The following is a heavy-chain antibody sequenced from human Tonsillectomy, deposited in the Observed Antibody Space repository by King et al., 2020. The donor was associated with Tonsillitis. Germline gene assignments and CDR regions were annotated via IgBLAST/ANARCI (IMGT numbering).Heavy chain of an antibody. J-gene: IGHJ4*02. CDR2: INNSGST. D-gene: IGHD4-23*01. CDR3: ARGRMGRRWRPLDY. CDR1: GGSFSGYY. V-gene: IGHV4-34*01. Sequence: VQLQQWGAGLLKPSEPLSLTCAVYGGSFSGYYWNWIRQPPGKGLEWIGEINNSGSTNYNPSLKSRVTILVDTSKNQFCLKLSSVTAADTAVYYCARGRMGRRWRPLDYWGQGTLVTVSS.